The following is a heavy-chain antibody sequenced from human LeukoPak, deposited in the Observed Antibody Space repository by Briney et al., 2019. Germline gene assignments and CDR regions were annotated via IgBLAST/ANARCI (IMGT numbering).Heavy chain of an antibody. V-gene: IGHV3-20*01. D-gene: IGHD5-12*01. CDR2: INWNGGST. J-gene: IGHJ3*02. Sequence: GGSLRLSCAASGFTFDDYGMSWVRQAPGKGLEWVSGINWNGGSTGYADSVKGRFTISRDNAKNSLYLQMNSLRAEDTALYHCARSQYSADAFDIWGQGTMVTVSS. CDR1: GFTFDDYG. CDR3: ARSQYSADAFDI.